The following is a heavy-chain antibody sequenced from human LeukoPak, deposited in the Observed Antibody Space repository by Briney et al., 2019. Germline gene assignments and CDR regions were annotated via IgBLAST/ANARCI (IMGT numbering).Heavy chain of an antibody. CDR2: INPNSGGT. J-gene: IGHJ3*02. CDR3: ARPISGSYYGDAFDI. V-gene: IGHV1-2*02. CDR1: GYTFTGYY. D-gene: IGHD3-10*01. Sequence: GASVKVSCKASGYTFTGYYMHWVRQAPGQGLEWMGWINPNSGGTNYAQKFQGRVTMTRDTSISTAYMELSRLRSDDTAVYYCARPISGSYYGDAFDIWGQGTMVTVSS.